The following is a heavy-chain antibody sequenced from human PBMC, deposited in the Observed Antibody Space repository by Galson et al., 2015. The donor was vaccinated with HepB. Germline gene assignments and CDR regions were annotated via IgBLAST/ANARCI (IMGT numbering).Heavy chain of an antibody. D-gene: IGHD4-17*01. CDR2: IYYSGST. V-gene: IGHV4-39*07. Sequence: ETLSLTCTVSGGSISSSSYYWGWIRQPPGKGLEWIGSIYYSGSTYYNPSLKSRVTISVDTSKNQFSLKLSSVTAADTAVYYCARAGNGDPNNFDYWGQGTLVTVSS. CDR1: GGSISSSSYY. J-gene: IGHJ4*02. CDR3: ARAGNGDPNNFDY.